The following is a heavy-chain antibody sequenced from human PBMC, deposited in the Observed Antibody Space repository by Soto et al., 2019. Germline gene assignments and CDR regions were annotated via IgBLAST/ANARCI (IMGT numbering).Heavy chain of an antibody. CDR1: GGSISGDY. V-gene: IGHV4-4*09. CDR3: ARHGREDSPGRYSWFDP. Sequence: QVELQESGPGLVKPSETLSLTCTVSGGSISGDYWSWIRQPPGKGLELIGYTHISGTINYNPAPEGRVTISLDTSKIQISRTLGSVTAADTAVYYCARHGREDSPGRYSWFDPWGQGTLATVSS. CDR2: THISGTI. D-gene: IGHD3-22*01. J-gene: IGHJ5*02.